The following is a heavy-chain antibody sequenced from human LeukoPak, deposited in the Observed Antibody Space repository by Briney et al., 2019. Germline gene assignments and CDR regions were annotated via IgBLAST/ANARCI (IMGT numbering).Heavy chain of an antibody. Sequence: GGSLRLSCVAYGFTFDDYAMYWIRQAPGKGLEWVSSISWNGGSIGYADSVKGRFTISRDNAKNSLYLQMNSLRAEDTDLYYCAKAPGMVTAISHWGQGTLVTVSS. CDR2: ISWNGGSI. CDR1: GFTFDDYA. V-gene: IGHV3-9*01. J-gene: IGHJ4*02. CDR3: AKAPGMVTAISH. D-gene: IGHD2-21*02.